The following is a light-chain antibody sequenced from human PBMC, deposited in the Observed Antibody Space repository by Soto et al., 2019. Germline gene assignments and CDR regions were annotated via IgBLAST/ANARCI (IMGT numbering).Light chain of an antibody. J-gene: IGKJ5*01. CDR2: DAS. Sequence: EIVLTQSPATLSLSPGERATLSCRASRSIDNFLAWYQKKPGQAPRLLIYDASNRASGIPARFSGSGSGTDFNLTITRLDTEDFAVYDCQQRSYWPLTCGQGTRLEIK. V-gene: IGKV3-11*01. CDR3: QQRSYWPLT. CDR1: RSIDNF.